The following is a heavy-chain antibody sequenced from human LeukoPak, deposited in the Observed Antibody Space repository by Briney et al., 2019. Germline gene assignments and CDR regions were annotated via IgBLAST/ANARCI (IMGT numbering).Heavy chain of an antibody. D-gene: IGHD3-22*01. CDR2: IYYSGST. J-gene: IGHJ4*02. V-gene: IGHV4-39*01. CDR3: ASWVTMIDYYFDY. Sequence: NPSETLSLTCTVSGGSISSSSYYWGWIRQPPGKGLEWIGSIYYSGSTYYNPSLKSRVTISVDTSKNQFSLKLSSVTAADTAVYYCASWVTMIDYYFDYWGQGTLVTVSS. CDR1: GGSISSSSYY.